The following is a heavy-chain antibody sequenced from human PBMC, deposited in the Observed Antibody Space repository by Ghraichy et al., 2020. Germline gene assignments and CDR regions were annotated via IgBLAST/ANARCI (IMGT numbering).Heavy chain of an antibody. D-gene: IGHD4-23*01. CDR1: GFSFSGYN. CDR3: ARASTVVRFYYYAGMDV. J-gene: IGHJ6*02. Sequence: GGSLRLSCVGSGFSFSGYNMNWVRQSPGKGLEWVSYITSSSRSIFYADSVKGRFTIFRDNAQNSVYLQMNSLRDEDTAIYYCARASTVVRFYYYAGMDVWGQGTTVTVSS. V-gene: IGHV3-48*02. CDR2: ITSSSRSI.